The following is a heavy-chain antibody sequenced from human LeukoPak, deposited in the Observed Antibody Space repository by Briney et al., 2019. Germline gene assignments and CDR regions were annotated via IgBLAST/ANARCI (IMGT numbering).Heavy chain of an antibody. CDR3: ASYSSSWYYFDY. V-gene: IGHV1-3*01. CDR1: GYTFTSYA. CDR2: INAGNGNT. D-gene: IGHD6-13*01. Sequence: ASVKVSCKASGYTFTSYAMHWVRQAPGQRLEWMGWINAGNGNTKYSQKFQGRVTITRDTSASTAYMELSSLRSEDTAVYYCASYSSSWYYFDYWGQGTLVTVCS. J-gene: IGHJ4*02.